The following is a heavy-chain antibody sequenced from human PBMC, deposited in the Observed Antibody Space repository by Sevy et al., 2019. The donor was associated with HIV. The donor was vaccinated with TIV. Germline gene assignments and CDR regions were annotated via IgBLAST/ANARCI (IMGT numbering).Heavy chain of an antibody. J-gene: IGHJ6*02. D-gene: IGHD1-1*01. V-gene: IGHV4-34*01. CDR1: GGSFSSFY. Sequence: SDTLSLTCTVHGGSFSSFYWSWIRQSPGKGLEWIGEINHRGSTNYNPSLKSRVTVSVDTSNNQFSLNLTSVTAADTAVYYCARGGRVATTEYGMDVWGQGTTVTVSS. CDR3: ARGGRVATTEYGMDV. CDR2: INHRGST.